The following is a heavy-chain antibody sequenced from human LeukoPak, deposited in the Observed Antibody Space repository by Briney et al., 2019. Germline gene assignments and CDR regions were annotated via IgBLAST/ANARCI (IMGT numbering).Heavy chain of an antibody. CDR3: ARDLAVAGTSRRRVPYFDY. CDR1: GGSISSSRDY. V-gene: IGHV4-39*07. D-gene: IGHD6-19*01. Sequence: SETLSLTCTVSGGSISSSRDYWAWIRQPPGKGLEWIANIYYSGSTYYSPSLKSRVTISVDTSKNQFFLKLSSVTAADTAVYYCARDLAVAGTSRRRVPYFDYWGQGTLVTVSS. CDR2: IYYSGST. J-gene: IGHJ4*02.